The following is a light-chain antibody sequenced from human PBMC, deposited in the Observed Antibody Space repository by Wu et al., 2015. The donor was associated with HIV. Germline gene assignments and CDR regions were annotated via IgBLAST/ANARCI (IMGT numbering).Light chain of an antibody. CDR2: GAS. J-gene: IGKJ4*01. CDR1: QSVSSN. Sequence: EIVMTQSPATLSVSPGERATLSCRASQSVSSNLAWYQQKPGQAPRLLIYGASTRATGIPARFSGSGSGTEFTLTISSMQSEDFAVYYCQQYNNWPPQQLGFGGGTKVDIK. CDR3: QQYNNWPPQQLG. V-gene: IGKV3-15*01.